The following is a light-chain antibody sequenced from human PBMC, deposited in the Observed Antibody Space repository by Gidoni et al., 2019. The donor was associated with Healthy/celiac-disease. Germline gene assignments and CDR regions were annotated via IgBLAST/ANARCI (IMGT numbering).Light chain of an antibody. J-gene: IGLJ2*01. V-gene: IGLV1-44*01. CDR1: SSNIGSNT. CDR3: AAWDDSLNGVV. Sequence: QSVLTQPPSASGTPGPRVTISCSGSSSNIGSNTVNWYQQRPGTAPKLLIYSNNQRPSGVPDRVSGSKSGTSASLAISGLQSEDEADYYCAAWDDSLNGVVFGGGTKLTVL. CDR2: SNN.